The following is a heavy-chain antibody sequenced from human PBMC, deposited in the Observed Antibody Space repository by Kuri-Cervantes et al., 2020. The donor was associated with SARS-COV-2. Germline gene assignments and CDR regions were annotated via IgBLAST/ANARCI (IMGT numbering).Heavy chain of an antibody. CDR3: ARGLRCSGGSCYSKGGTFDY. D-gene: IGHD2-15*01. CDR2: MYYSGNT. J-gene: IGHJ4*02. Sequence: SETLSLTCTVSGGSISSGGYYWSWIRQHPGKGLEWIRYMYYSGNTYYNPSLKSLVTISVDTSKNQFSLKLSSVTAADTAVYYCARGLRCSGGSCYSKGGTFDYWGQGTLVTVSS. CDR1: GGSISSGGYY. V-gene: IGHV4-31*01.